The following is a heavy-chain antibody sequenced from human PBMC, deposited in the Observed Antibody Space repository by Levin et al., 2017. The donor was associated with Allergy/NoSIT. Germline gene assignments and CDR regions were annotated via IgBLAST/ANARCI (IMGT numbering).Heavy chain of an antibody. J-gene: IGHJ4*02. Sequence: SETLSLTCTVSGGSISSSSYYWGWIRQPPGKGLEWIGSIYYSGSTYYNPSLKSRVTISVDTSKNQFSLKLSSVTAADTAVYYCAKYIAAADNWGQGTLVTVSS. CDR3: AKYIAAADN. D-gene: IGHD6-13*01. CDR1: GGSISSSSYY. V-gene: IGHV4-39*01. CDR2: IYYSGST.